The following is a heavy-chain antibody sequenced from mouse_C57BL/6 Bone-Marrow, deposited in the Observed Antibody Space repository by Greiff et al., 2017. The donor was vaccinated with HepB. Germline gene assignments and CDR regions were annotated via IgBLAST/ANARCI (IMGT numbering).Heavy chain of an antibody. V-gene: IGHV5-4*01. CDR2: ISDGGSYT. CDR1: GFTFSSYA. Sequence: EVQRVESGGGLVKPGGSLKLSCAASGFTFSSYAMSWVRQTPEKRLEWVATISDGGSYTYYPDKVKGRFTISRDNAKNNLYLQMSHLKSEDTAMYYCARAPYGSSEAWFAYWGQGTLVTVSA. CDR3: ARAPYGSSEAWFAY. D-gene: IGHD1-1*01. J-gene: IGHJ3*01.